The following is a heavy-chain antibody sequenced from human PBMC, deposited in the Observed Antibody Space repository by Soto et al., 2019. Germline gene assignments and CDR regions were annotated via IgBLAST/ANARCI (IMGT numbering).Heavy chain of an antibody. J-gene: IGHJ4*02. D-gene: IGHD3-16*02. V-gene: IGHV1-3*01. CDR2: ISGGNDDK. CDR3: VRGHGGGSFRIDY. CDR1: GDTFTYYI. Sequence: QVQVVQSGAEVKEPGASVKISCKSSGDTFTYYIIHWVRQAPGQAFEWMGWISGGNDDKQYSQNFQGRVTMTRDTSATTGYMELANLKSEDPAVYYCVRGHGGGSFRIDYWGQGTVVTVSS.